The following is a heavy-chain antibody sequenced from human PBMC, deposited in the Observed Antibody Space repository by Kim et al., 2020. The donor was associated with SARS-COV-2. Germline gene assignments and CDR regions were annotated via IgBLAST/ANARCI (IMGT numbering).Heavy chain of an antibody. CDR1: GYTFTSYY. V-gene: IGHV1-46*01. J-gene: IGHJ5*02. D-gene: IGHD3-10*01. CDR2: INPSGGST. CDR3: ARRRAVRGVSNWFDP. Sequence: ASVKVSCKASGYTFTSYYMHWVRQAPGQGLEWMGIINPSGGSTSYAQKFQGRVTMTRDTSTSTVYMELSSLRSEDTAVYYCARRRAVRGVSNWFDPWGQGTLVTVSS.